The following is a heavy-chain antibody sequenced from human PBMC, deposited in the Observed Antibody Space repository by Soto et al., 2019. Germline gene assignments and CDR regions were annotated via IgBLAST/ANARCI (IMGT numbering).Heavy chain of an antibody. CDR1: GFTFSSYG. V-gene: IGHV3-30*18. Sequence: GGSLRLSCAASGFTFSSYGMHWVRQAPGKGLEWVAVISYDGSNKYYADSVKGRFTISRDNSKNTLYLQMNSLRAEDTAVYYCAKDLSARNAFDIWGQGTMVTVSS. J-gene: IGHJ3*02. D-gene: IGHD3-3*01. CDR3: AKDLSARNAFDI. CDR2: ISYDGSNK.